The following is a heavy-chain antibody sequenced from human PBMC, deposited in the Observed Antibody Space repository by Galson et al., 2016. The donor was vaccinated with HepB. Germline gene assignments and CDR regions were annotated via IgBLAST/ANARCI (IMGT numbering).Heavy chain of an antibody. CDR1: GFSVSNNY. Sequence: SLRLSCAASGFSVSNNYMTWVRQAPGKGLEWVSLIYSGGSTYYADSVKGRFTISRDSSKNTLYLQMKSLRAEDTAVYYCPRDRHCITTSCQGLRGPGTLVTVSS. V-gene: IGHV3-53*01. CDR3: PRDRHCITTSCQGL. J-gene: IGHJ4*02. D-gene: IGHD2-2*01. CDR2: IYSGGST.